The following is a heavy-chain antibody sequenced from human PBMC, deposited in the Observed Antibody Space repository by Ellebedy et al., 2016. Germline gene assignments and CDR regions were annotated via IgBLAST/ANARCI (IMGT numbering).Heavy chain of an antibody. J-gene: IGHJ2*01. CDR3: ARITVTTLDNNWYFDL. D-gene: IGHD4-17*01. V-gene: IGHV4-4*02. Sequence: SETLSLTXAVSGGSISSSNWWRWVRQPPGKGLEWIGEIYHSGSTNYNPSLKSRVTISVDKSKNQFSLKLSSVTAADTAVYYCARITVTTLDNNWYFDLWGRGTLVTVSS. CDR2: IYHSGST. CDR1: GGSISSSNW.